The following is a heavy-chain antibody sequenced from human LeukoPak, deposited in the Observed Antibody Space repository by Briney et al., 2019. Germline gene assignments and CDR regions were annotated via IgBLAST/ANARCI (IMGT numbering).Heavy chain of an antibody. CDR1: GGSISSSSYY. Sequence: PSETLSLTCTVSGGSISSSSYYWSWIRQPPGKGLEWIGEINHSGSTNYNPSLKSRVTISVDTSKNQFSLKLSSVTAADTAVYYCARRNDPWGQGTLVTVSS. CDR3: ARRNDP. J-gene: IGHJ5*02. V-gene: IGHV4-39*07. CDR2: INHSGST.